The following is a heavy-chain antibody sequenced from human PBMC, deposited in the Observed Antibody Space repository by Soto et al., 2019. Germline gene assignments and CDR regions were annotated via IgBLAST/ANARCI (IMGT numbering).Heavy chain of an antibody. CDR2: ISAYNTNT. CDR3: ASDTPPTDY. Sequence: QVQLVQSGAEVKKPGASVKVSCKTSGYTFTSYHISWVRQAPGQGLEWMGWISAYNTNTNYAQKFQGRVTMTTDTLSSTAYMELRSLRSDDPAVYYCASDTPPTDYWGQGTLVTVSS. V-gene: IGHV1-18*01. J-gene: IGHJ4*02. CDR1: GYTFTSYH.